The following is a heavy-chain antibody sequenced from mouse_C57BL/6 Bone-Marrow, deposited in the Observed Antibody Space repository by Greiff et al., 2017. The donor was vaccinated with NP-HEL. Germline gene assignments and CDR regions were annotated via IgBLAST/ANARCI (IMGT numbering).Heavy chain of an antibody. V-gene: IGHV5-12*01. CDR3: ARHWGGAMDY. Sequence: EVKLVESGGGLVQPGGSLKLSCAASGFTFSDYYMYWVRQTPEKRLEWVAYISNGGGSTYYPDTVKGRFTISRDNAKNTLYLQMSRLKSEDTAMYYCARHWGGAMDYWGQGTSVTVSS. CDR1: GFTFSDYY. J-gene: IGHJ4*01. CDR2: ISNGGGST.